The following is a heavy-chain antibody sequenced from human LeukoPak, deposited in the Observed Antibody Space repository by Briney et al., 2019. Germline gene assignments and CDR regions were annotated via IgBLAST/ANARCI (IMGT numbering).Heavy chain of an antibody. J-gene: IGHJ4*02. CDR2: ISSSGSTR. D-gene: IGHD3-16*02. V-gene: IGHV3-11*01. CDR3: ARGDYVWGTYPLDY. CDR1: EFTFSDYY. Sequence: PGGSLRLSCTASEFTFSDYYMGWIRQAPGKGLEWVSYISSSGSTRYYADSVKGRFTISRDNPKNSLFLQMNSLRAEDAAVYYCARGDYVWGTYPLDYWGQGTLVTVSS.